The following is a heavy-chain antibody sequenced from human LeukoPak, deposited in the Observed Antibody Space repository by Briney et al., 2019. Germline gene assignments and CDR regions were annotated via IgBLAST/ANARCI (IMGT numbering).Heavy chain of an antibody. CDR3: ARETYDSSGYYYSYFDY. J-gene: IGHJ4*02. Sequence: GGSLRLSCAASGFTFDDYGMSWVRQAPGKGLEWVSGINWNGGSTGYADSVKGRFTISRDNAKNSLYLQMNSLRAEDTALYYCARETYDSSGYYYSYFDYWGRGTLVTVSS. D-gene: IGHD3-22*01. CDR2: INWNGGST. CDR1: GFTFDDYG. V-gene: IGHV3-20*04.